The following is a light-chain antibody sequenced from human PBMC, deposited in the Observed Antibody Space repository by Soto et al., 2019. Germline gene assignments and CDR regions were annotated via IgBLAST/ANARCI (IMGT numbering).Light chain of an antibody. J-gene: IGKJ1*01. CDR2: DAS. CDR3: QVRDVWPS. Sequence: SVLTHSAVTLAVSPGERAVLSCRASQSVSTSLAWYQHKPGQAPRLFIYDASKRAPGIPARFSGSGSGTDFTLTISSLEPEDFAVYYCQVRDVWPSFGQGTKV. CDR1: QSVSTS. V-gene: IGKV3-11*01.